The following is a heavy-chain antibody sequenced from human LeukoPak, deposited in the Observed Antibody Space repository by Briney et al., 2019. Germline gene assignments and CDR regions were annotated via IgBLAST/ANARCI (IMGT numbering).Heavy chain of an antibody. J-gene: IGHJ3*02. CDR2: IIPIFGTA. D-gene: IGHD3-22*01. V-gene: IGHV1-69*05. CDR1: GGTFSSYA. CDR3: ANDYYDSSGYSDAFDI. Sequence: SVKVSCKASGGTFSSYAISWVRQAPGQGLEWMGRIIPIFGTANYGQKFQGRVTITTDESTSTAYMELSSLRSEDTAVYYCANDYYDSSGYSDAFDIWGQGTMVTVSS.